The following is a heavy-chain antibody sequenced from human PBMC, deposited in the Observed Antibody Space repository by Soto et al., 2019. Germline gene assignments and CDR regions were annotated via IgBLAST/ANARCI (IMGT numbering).Heavy chain of an antibody. CDR3: ARANGSGSYGRFDP. CDR2: IYHSGST. CDR1: GGSISSSNW. J-gene: IGHJ5*02. D-gene: IGHD3-10*01. Sequence: SETLSLTCAVSGGSISSSNWWSWVRQPPGKGLEWIGEIYHSGSTNYNPSLKSRVTISVDKSKNQFSLKLSSVTAADTAVYYCARANGSGSYGRFDPWGQGTLVTGSS. V-gene: IGHV4-4*02.